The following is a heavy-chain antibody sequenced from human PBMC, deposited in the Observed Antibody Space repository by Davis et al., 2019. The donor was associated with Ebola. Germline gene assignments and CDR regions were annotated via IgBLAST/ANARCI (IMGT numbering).Heavy chain of an antibody. V-gene: IGHV1-18*01. CDR3: ARDQIVVVVAATSPYYYYGMDV. Sequence: ASVKVSCKASGYTFKNSAISWVRQAPGQGLEWMGWISAYNGNTAYAQILQGRVTMTTDTSTGTAYMELRSLRSDDTAVYYCARDQIVVVVAATSPYYYYGMDVWGKGTTVTVSS. D-gene: IGHD2-15*01. CDR2: ISAYNGNT. J-gene: IGHJ6*04. CDR1: GYTFKNSA.